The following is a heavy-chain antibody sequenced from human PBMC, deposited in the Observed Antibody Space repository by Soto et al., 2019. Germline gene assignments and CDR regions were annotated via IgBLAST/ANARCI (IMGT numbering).Heavy chain of an antibody. CDR2: IYNDGTYS. J-gene: IGHJ4*02. V-gene: IGHV3-74*01. D-gene: IGHD3-10*01. CDR1: GFIFKMYW. CDR3: TRGPRPISTGTGAY. Sequence: GGSLRLSCAASGFIFKMYWMHWVRQSPGKGLVWISRIYNDGTYSDYADSVRGRFTISRDNVNDTLYLQMNDLRAEDSGLYYCTRGPRPISTGTGAYWGQGTQVTVSS.